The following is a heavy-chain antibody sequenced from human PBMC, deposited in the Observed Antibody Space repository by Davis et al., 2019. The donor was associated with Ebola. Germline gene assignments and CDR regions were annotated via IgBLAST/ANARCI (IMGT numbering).Heavy chain of an antibody. J-gene: IGHJ4*02. CDR3: ARRDGYKSIDC. Sequence: PSETLSLTCTVSGGSISGQSWSWIRQPPGKRLEWIGYIPDSGSTSYNPSLKSRVTISVDTSKNQFYLKVNSVTGADTGVYYCARRDGYKSIDCWGQGTLVTVSS. V-gene: IGHV4-59*11. CDR1: GGSISGQS. CDR2: IPDSGST. D-gene: IGHD5-24*01.